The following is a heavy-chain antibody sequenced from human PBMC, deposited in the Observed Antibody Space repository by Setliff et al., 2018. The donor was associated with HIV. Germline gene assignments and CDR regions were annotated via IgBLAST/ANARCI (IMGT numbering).Heavy chain of an antibody. CDR3: ARHAGSRGYYPRPFDY. CDR1: GGSISSSGYY. J-gene: IGHJ4*02. Sequence: SESLSLTCTVSGGSISSSGYYWGWIRQPPGKWLEWIGSIFYSGSTYYNPSLKSRVTISVDTSKSLFSLKLGSVTAADTAVYYCARHAGSRGYYPRPFDYWGQGTLVTVSS. V-gene: IGHV4-39*01. D-gene: IGHD3-22*01. CDR2: IFYSGST.